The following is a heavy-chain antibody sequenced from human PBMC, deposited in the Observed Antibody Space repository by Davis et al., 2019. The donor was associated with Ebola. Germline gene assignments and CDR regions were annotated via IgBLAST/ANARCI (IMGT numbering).Heavy chain of an antibody. CDR1: GGSISSSSYY. CDR2: IYYSGST. V-gene: IGHV4-39*07. CDR3: ARVGGSSWYVPSYHMDV. Sequence: PSETLSLTCTVSGGSISSSSYYWGWIRQPPGKGLEWIGSIYYSGSTYYNPSLKSRVTISVDTSKNQFSLKLSSVTAADTAVYYCARVGGSSWYVPSYHMDVWGKGTTVTVSS. D-gene: IGHD6-13*01. J-gene: IGHJ6*03.